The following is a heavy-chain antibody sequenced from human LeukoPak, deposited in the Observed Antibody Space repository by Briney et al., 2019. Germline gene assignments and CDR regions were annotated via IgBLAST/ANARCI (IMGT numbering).Heavy chain of an antibody. CDR1: GGTFSSYA. D-gene: IGHD6-19*01. Sequence: SVKVSCKASGGTFSSYAISWVRQAPGQGLEWMGGIIPIFGTANYAQKFQGRVTITADESTSTAYMELSSLRSEDTAVYYCARDHDAVAGTLAYWGQGTLVTVSS. CDR2: IIPIFGTA. V-gene: IGHV1-69*13. J-gene: IGHJ4*02. CDR3: ARDHDAVAGTLAY.